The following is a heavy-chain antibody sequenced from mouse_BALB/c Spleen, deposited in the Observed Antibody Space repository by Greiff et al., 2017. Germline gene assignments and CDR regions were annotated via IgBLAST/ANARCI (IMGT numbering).Heavy chain of an antibody. CDR1: GYTFTDYN. CDR2: IYPYNGGT. J-gene: IGHJ4*01. D-gene: IGHD2-4*01. CDR3: ARSTMITPYAMDY. V-gene: IGHV1S29*02. Sequence: VQLQQSGPELVKPGASVKISCKASGYTFTDYNMHWVKQSHGKSLEWIGYIYPYNGGTGYNQKFKSKATLTVDNSSSTAYMELRSLTSEDSAVYYCARSTMITPYAMDYWGQGTSVTVSS.